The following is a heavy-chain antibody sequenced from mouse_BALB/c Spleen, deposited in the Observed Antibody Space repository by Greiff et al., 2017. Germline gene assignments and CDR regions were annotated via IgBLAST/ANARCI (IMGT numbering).Heavy chain of an antibody. J-gene: IGHJ2*01. CDR2: IYPGSGST. V-gene: IGHV1S22*01. CDR1: GYTFTSYW. CDR3: TRGPNWDRYFDY. D-gene: IGHD4-1*01. Sequence: LQQPGSELVRPGASVKLSCKASGYTFTSYWMHWVKQRPGQGLEWIGNIYPGSGSTNYDEKFKSKATLTVDTSSSTAYMQLSSLTSEDSAVYYCTRGPNWDRYFDYWGQGTTLTVSS.